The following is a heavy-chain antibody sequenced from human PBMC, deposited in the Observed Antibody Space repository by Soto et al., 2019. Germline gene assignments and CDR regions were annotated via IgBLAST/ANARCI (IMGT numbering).Heavy chain of an antibody. CDR2: ITSFSDYI. CDR1: GLTFSSYS. Sequence: PGGSLRLSCAVSGLTFSSYSMSWVRQAPGKGLEWVSSITSFSDYIYYADSVKGRFTITRDNAKNSLFLQIDNLRAEDTAVYFCARVDGYTYPNDYWGQGTSVTVSS. CDR3: ARVDGYTYPNDY. J-gene: IGHJ4*02. D-gene: IGHD5-12*01. V-gene: IGHV3-21*01.